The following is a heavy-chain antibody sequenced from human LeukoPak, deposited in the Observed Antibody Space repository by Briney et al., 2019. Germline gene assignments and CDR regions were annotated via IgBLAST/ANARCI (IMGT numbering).Heavy chain of an antibody. CDR2: TYYGGST. CDR1: GDSISFHF. D-gene: IGHD1-26*01. V-gene: IGHV4-59*11. Sequence: SETLSLTCSVSGDSISFHFWSWIRQPTGKGLEWIGHTYYGGSTDYNPSLASRVTASADTSKNQFSLKLSSVTAADTAVYYCATLGRAAGNAFDIWGQGTVVIVSS. J-gene: IGHJ3*02. CDR3: ATLGRAAGNAFDI.